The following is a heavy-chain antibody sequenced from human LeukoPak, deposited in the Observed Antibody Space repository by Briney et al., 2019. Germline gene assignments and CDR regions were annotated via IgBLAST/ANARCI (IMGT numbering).Heavy chain of an antibody. V-gene: IGHV4-34*01. J-gene: IGHJ5*02. D-gene: IGHD6-13*01. CDR3: ARCRRSSSWYPANWFDP. CDR2: INHSGST. CDR1: GGSFSGYY. Sequence: PPETLSLTCAVYGGSFSGYYWSWIRQPPGKGLEWIGEINHSGSTNYNPSLKSRVTISVDTSKNQFSLKLSSVTAADTAVYYCARCRRSSSWYPANWFDPWGQGTLITVSS.